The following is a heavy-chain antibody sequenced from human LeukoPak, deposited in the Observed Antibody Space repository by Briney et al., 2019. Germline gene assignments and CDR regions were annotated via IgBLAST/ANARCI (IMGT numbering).Heavy chain of an antibody. J-gene: IGHJ3*02. D-gene: IGHD3-22*01. CDR2: IYYSGST. Sequence: PSETLSLTCTVSGGSISSSSYYWGWIRQPPGKGLEWIGSIYYSGSTYYNPSLKSRVTISVDTSKNQFSLKLSSVTAADTAVYYCARPCDSSGYTSMRDNAFDIWGQGTMVTVSS. CDR1: GGSISSSSYY. V-gene: IGHV4-39*01. CDR3: ARPCDSSGYTSMRDNAFDI.